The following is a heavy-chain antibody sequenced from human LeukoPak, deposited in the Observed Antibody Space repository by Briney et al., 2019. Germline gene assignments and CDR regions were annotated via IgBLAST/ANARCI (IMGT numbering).Heavy chain of an antibody. Sequence: GRSLRLSCAASGFTFSSYAMHWVRQAPGKGLEWVAVISYDGSNKYYADSVKGRFTISRDNSKNTLYLQMNSLRAEDTAVYYCARVKGGYCSGGSCDAFDIWGHGTMVTVSS. CDR1: GFTFSSYA. V-gene: IGHV3-30*04. D-gene: IGHD2-15*01. CDR2: ISYDGSNK. J-gene: IGHJ3*02. CDR3: ARVKGGYCSGGSCDAFDI.